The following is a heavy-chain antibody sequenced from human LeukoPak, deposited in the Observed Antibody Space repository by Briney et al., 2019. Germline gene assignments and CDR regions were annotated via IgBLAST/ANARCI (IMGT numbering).Heavy chain of an antibody. V-gene: IGHV3-7*01. CDR2: IKQDGSEK. J-gene: IGHJ4*02. D-gene: IGHD6-13*01. CDR3: ARGVRSSSWYEAYYFDY. Sequence: GGSLRLSCAASGFTFSSYWMSWVRQAPGKGLEWVANIKQDGSEKYNVDSVKGRFTISRDNAKNSLYPQMNSLRAEDTAVYYCARGVRSSSWYEAYYFDYWGQGTLVTVSS. CDR1: GFTFSSYW.